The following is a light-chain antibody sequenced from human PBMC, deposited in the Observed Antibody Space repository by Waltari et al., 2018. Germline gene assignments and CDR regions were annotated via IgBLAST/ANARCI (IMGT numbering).Light chain of an antibody. J-gene: IGLJ2*01. Sequence: QSVLTQPPSVSASPGQRVTISCTGSSNNIGARHHLHRYQDFPGAAPKLLIYGNNNRPSGVPDRFSGSKSGTSASLAITGLQAEDEAHYYCQSFDTSLSGGVVFGGGTKVTVL. V-gene: IGLV1-40*01. CDR2: GNN. CDR1: SNNIGARHH. CDR3: QSFDTSLSGGVV.